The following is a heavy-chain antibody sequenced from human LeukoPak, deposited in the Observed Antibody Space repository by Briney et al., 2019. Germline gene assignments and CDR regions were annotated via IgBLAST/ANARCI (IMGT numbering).Heavy chain of an antibody. CDR1: GYTFTGYY. Sequence: SSVKVSCKASGYTFTGYYMHWVRQAPGQGSEWMGRINPNSGGTNYAQTFQGRVTMTRDTSITTAYMELSRLRSDDTAVYYCARDRPVGGRTFKTNNYCGQGTLLTVSS. J-gene: IGHJ4*02. V-gene: IGHV1-2*06. CDR3: ARDRPVGGRTFKTNNY. CDR2: INPNSGGT. D-gene: IGHD1-26*01.